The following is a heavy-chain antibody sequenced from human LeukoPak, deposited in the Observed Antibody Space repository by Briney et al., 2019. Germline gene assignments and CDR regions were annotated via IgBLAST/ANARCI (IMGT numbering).Heavy chain of an antibody. Sequence: GGSLRLSCAASGFTVSSNYMSWVRQAPGKGLEWVSVIYSGGSTYYADSVKGRFTISRDNSKNTLYLQMNSLRAEDTAVYYCARNGRDQWLASDYWGQGSLVTVSS. D-gene: IGHD6-19*01. J-gene: IGHJ4*02. CDR3: ARNGRDQWLASDY. V-gene: IGHV3-53*01. CDR2: IYSGGST. CDR1: GFTVSSNY.